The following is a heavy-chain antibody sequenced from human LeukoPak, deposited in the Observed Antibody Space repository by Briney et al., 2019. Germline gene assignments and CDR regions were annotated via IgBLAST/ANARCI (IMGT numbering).Heavy chain of an antibody. CDR2: IYPGDSDT. V-gene: IGHV5-51*01. CDR1: GYSFTSYW. Sequence: GESLQISCKGSGYSFTSYWIGWVRQMPGKGLEWKGIIYPGDSDTRYSPSFQGQVTISADKSISTAYLQWSSLKASDTAMYYCARTTMVRGVIKELGYWGQGTLVTVSS. CDR3: ARTTMVRGVIKELGY. J-gene: IGHJ4*02. D-gene: IGHD3-10*01.